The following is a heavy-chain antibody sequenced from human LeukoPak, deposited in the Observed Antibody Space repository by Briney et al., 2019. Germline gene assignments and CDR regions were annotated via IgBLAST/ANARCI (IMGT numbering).Heavy chain of an antibody. CDR1: GGSISSYY. V-gene: IGHV4-59*01. CDR3: ARGSYSSGWYIDYYYYMDV. D-gene: IGHD6-19*01. Sequence: SETLSLTCTVSGGSISSYYWSWIRQPPGKGLEWIGYIYYSGSTNYNPSLKSRVTISVDTSKNQFSLKLSSVTAADTAVYYCARGSYSSGWYIDYYYYMDVWGKGTTVTISS. J-gene: IGHJ6*03. CDR2: IYYSGST.